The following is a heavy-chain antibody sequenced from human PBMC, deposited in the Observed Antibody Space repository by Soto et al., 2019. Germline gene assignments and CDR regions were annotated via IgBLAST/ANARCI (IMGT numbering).Heavy chain of an antibody. V-gene: IGHV4-4*02. Sequence: ETLSLTCDVSGDSITNGNWWSWVRQPPELGLEWIGEIHHTGGITYNPSLKSRVTISVDKSKNQLSLKVNSVTAADTAVYYCARNGHYSLDYWGQGIVVTVSS. CDR2: IHHTGGI. CDR1: GDSITNGNW. D-gene: IGHD3-3*01. J-gene: IGHJ4*02. CDR3: ARNGHYSLDY.